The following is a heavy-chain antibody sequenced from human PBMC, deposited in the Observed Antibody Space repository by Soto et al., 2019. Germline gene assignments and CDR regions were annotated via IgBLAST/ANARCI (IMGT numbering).Heavy chain of an antibody. V-gene: IGHV1-69*13. CDR2: IIPIFGTA. CDR3: ARDYYGSGSYSRTFDY. CDR1: GGTFSSYA. D-gene: IGHD3-10*01. Sequence: ASVKVSCKASGGTFSSYAISWVRQAPGQGLEWMGGIIPIFGTANYAQKFQGRVTITADESTSTAYMELSSLRSEDTAVYYCARDYYGSGSYSRTFDYWGQGTLVTVSS. J-gene: IGHJ4*02.